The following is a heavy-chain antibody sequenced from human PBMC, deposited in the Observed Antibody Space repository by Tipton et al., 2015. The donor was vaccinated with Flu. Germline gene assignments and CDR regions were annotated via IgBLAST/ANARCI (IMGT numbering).Heavy chain of an antibody. J-gene: IGHJ4*02. Sequence: QLVQSGGGVAQPGGSLRLSCAASGFAFRSYGMHWVRQAPGKGLEWVTFIRYDGSNTYYADSVKGRFTISRDNSKNTLYLQMNSLRAEDTAVFYCAKNGMTTMDYWGQGALVTVSS. CDR3: AKNGMTTMDY. CDR2: IRYDGSNT. CDR1: GFAFRSYG. D-gene: IGHD5-24*01. V-gene: IGHV3-30*02.